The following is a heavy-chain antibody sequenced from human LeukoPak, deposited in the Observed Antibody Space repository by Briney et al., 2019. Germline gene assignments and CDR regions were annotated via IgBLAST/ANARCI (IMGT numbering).Heavy chain of an antibody. CDR2: ISWNSGSI. Sequence: GGPLRLSCAASGFTFDDYAMHWVRQAPGKGLEWVSGISWNSGSIGYADSVKGRFTISRDNAKNSLYLQMNSLRAEDTALYYCAKARPLIVGATPFDYWGQGTLVTVPS. V-gene: IGHV3-9*01. J-gene: IGHJ4*02. D-gene: IGHD1-26*01. CDR1: GFTFDDYA. CDR3: AKARPLIVGATPFDY.